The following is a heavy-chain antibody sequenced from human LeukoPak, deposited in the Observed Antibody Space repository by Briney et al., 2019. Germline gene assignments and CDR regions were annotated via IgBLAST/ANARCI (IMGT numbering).Heavy chain of an antibody. J-gene: IGHJ5*02. V-gene: IGHV4-34*01. D-gene: IGHD3-3*01. CDR2: INHSGST. Sequence: SETLSLTCAVYGGSFSGYYWSWLRQPPGKGLEWIGEINHSGSTNYNPSLKSRVTISVDTSKNQFSLKLSSVTAADTAVYYCARGPRITIFGVVRGNWFDPWGQGTLVTVSS. CDR1: GGSFSGYY. CDR3: ARGPRITIFGVVRGNWFDP.